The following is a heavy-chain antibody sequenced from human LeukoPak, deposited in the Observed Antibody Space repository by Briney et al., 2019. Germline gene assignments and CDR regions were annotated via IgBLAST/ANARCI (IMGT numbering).Heavy chain of an antibody. CDR2: ISWNSGSI. D-gene: IGHD5-12*01. J-gene: IGHJ4*02. Sequence: GGSLRLSCAASGFTFDDYAMHWVRHAPGKGLEWVSGISWNSGSIGYADSVKGRFTISRDNAKNSLYLQMNSLRAEDTALYYCAKDMQPGSGYSGYAGGDYWGQGTLVTVSS. CDR1: GFTFDDYA. CDR3: AKDMQPGSGYSGYAGGDY. V-gene: IGHV3-9*01.